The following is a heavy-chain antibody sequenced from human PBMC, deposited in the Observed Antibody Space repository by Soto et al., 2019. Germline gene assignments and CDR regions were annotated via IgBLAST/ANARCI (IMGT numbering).Heavy chain of an antibody. D-gene: IGHD5-12*01. J-gene: IGHJ4*02. CDR2: ISSSSSTI. Sequence: EVQLVESGGGLVQPGGSLRLSCAASGFTFSSYSMNWVRQAPGKGLEWVSYISSSSSTIYYADSVKGRFTISRDNAKNSLYLQRNSLRAEDTAVYYCARDRGYSGYDPIDYWGQGTLVTVSS. CDR1: GFTFSSYS. V-gene: IGHV3-48*01. CDR3: ARDRGYSGYDPIDY.